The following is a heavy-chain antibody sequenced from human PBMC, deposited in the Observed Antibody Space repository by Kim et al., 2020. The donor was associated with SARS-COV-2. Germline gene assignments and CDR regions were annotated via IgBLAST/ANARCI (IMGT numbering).Heavy chain of an antibody. J-gene: IGHJ5*02. CDR1: GGSISSGSYY. V-gene: IGHV4-61*02. D-gene: IGHD3-9*01. CDR2: IYTSGST. Sequence: SETLSLTCTVSGGSISSGSYYWSWIRQPAGKGLEWIGRIYTSGSTNYNPSLKSRVTISVDTSKNQFSLKLSSVTAADTAVYYCARTDWLSLPHAFDPWGQGTLVTVSS. CDR3: ARTDWLSLPHAFDP.